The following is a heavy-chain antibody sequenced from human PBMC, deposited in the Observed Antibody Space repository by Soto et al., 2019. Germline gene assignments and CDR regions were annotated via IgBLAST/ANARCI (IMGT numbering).Heavy chain of an antibody. CDR1: GFSLSTTGVG. D-gene: IGHD3-22*01. CDR2: IYWDDDK. Sequence: SGPTLVNPKQTLTLPCTFSGFSLSTTGVGVGWIRQPPGKALEWLALIYWDDDKRYSPSLKSRLTITKDTSKNQVVLTMTNMDPVDIATYYGARLRWNYDSSGILRAMDFDYWGQGTLVTVSS. V-gene: IGHV2-5*02. CDR3: ARLRWNYDSSGILRAMDFDY. J-gene: IGHJ4*02.